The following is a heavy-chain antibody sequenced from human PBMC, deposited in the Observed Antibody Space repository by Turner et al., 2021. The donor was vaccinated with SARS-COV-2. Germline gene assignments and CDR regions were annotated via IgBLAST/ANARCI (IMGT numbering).Heavy chain of an antibody. CDR1: GYSFTSYW. CDR2: IDPSASNT. V-gene: IGHV5-10-1*03. D-gene: IGHD3-10*01. J-gene: IGHJ5*02. Sequence: EVQLVQSGAEVKKPGESLRISCKGSGYSFTSYWISWVRQMPGKGLEWMGSIDPSASNTNYSPSFQGHVTISADKSISTAYLQWSSVKASDTAMYYCARQFKAMVRGAPLLSWFDPWGQGTLVTVSS. CDR3: ARQFKAMVRGAPLLSWFDP.